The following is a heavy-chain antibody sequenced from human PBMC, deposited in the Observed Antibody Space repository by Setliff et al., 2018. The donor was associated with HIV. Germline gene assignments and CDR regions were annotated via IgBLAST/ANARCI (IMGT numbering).Heavy chain of an antibody. V-gene: IGHV4-59*08. J-gene: IGHJ5*02. D-gene: IGHD3-3*01. CDR3: ANFPTVFGVVSPSYS. CDR2: VYYSGTN. Sequence: SETLSLTCSVSGRSITSSYWCWVRQSPERGLELIGYVYYSGTNNYKPSLQSRVSLSIDTSKNQFSLKLTSLTAADTAVYYCANFPTVFGVVSPSYSWGQGIQVTVSS. CDR1: GRSITSSY.